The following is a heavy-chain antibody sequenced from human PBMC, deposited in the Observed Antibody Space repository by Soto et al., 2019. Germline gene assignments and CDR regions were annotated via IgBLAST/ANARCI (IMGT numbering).Heavy chain of an antibody. J-gene: IGHJ4*02. D-gene: IGHD3-9*01. CDR2: IRGSDGST. CDR3: AKDVIYDMLAGYYYY. Sequence: DVQLLESGGGLVQPGGSLRLACAASGFNIGSYGMTWVRQAPGKGLEWVSTIRGSDGSTYHADSVKGRFTMSRDISTNALYLQMKSLRAEDTAVYYCAKDVIYDMLAGYYYYWGQGTLVTVSS. V-gene: IGHV3-23*01. CDR1: GFNIGSYG.